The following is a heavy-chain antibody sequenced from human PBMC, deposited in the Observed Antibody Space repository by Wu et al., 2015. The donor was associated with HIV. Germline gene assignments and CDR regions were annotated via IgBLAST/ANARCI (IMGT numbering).Heavy chain of an antibody. CDR1: GYKFIDYS. Sequence: QVRLVQSGAVMRKPGSSVRISCETFGYKFIDYSIHWVRHVPGKGFEWMGWINPYAGAVNYAWNFQGRVTLTRKSFDTDTGTAYMELSGLTSADTAVYYCMRRGLCDHCDEFTFQHWGQGTLVIVSS. J-gene: IGHJ1*01. CDR3: MRRGLCDHCDEFTFQH. CDR2: INPYAGAV. D-gene: IGHD2-21*01. V-gene: IGHV1-2*02.